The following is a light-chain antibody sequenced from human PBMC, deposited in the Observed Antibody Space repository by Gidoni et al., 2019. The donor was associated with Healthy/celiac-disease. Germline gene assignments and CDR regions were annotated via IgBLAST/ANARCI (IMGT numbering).Light chain of an antibody. V-gene: IGKV3-11*01. Sequence: EVVLTQPPPTLSLSPGERATPSCRASQSVSNYLAWYQQKGGQAPRLLIYDTSLRATGIPTRFSGSGSGTDFTLTISSLEPEDFGIYYCQQRASWPPTFGQGTRVDIK. CDR2: DTS. CDR3: QQRASWPPT. CDR1: QSVSNY. J-gene: IGKJ1*01.